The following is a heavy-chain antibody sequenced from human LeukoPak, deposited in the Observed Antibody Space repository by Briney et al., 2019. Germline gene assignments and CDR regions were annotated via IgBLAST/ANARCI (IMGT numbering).Heavy chain of an antibody. Sequence: SETLSLTCTVSGGSISSYYWSWIRQPPGKGLEWIGYIYYSGSTYYNPSLKSRVTISVDTSKNQFSLKLSSVTAADTAVYYCARGSDFWSGYFPVDYWGQGTLVTVSS. D-gene: IGHD3-3*01. J-gene: IGHJ4*02. CDR3: ARGSDFWSGYFPVDY. CDR2: IYYSGST. CDR1: GGSISSYY. V-gene: IGHV4-30-4*01.